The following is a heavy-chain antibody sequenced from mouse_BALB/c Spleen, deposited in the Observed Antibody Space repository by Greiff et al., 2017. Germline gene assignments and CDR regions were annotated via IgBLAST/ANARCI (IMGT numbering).Heavy chain of an antibody. CDR1: GYAFTNYW. J-gene: IGHJ2*01. Sequence: QVQLQQSGAELVRPGTSVKISCKASGYAFTNYWLGWVKQRPGHGLEWIGDIYPGSGNTYYNEKFKGKATLTADKSSSTAYMQLSSLTSEDSAVYFCARRGPFDYWGQGTTLTVSS. D-gene: IGHD1-1*02. CDR2: IYPGSGNT. CDR3: ARRGPFDY. V-gene: IGHV1-63*01.